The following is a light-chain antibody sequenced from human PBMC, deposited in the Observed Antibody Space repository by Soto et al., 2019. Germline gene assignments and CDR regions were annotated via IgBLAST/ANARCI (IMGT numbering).Light chain of an antibody. CDR1: QAIRDD. V-gene: IGKV1-6*01. Sequence: AIQMTQSPSSLSASVGDRVTITCRASQAIRDDLGWYQQKPGKAPKSLIYGASHLRSGVPSRFSGSGYDTDFTLTISSLQPEDFATYYCLQDDSYPLTFGPGTKVDIK. J-gene: IGKJ3*01. CDR2: GAS. CDR3: LQDDSYPLT.